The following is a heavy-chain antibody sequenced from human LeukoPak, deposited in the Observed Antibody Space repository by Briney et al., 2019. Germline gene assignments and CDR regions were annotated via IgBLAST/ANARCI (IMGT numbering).Heavy chain of an antibody. CDR1: GFTFSSYW. CDR2: ISSSSSYI. Sequence: GGSLRLSCAASGFTFSSYWMSWVRQAPGKGLEWVSPISSSSSYIHYTDSVKGRFTISRDNAKNSLYLQMNSLRVEDTAVYYCAGINDYGDPTGAFDIWGQGTMVTVSS. D-gene: IGHD4-17*01. J-gene: IGHJ3*02. V-gene: IGHV3-21*01. CDR3: AGINDYGDPTGAFDI.